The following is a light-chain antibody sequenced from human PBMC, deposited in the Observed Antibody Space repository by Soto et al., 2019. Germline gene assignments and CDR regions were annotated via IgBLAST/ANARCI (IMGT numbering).Light chain of an antibody. V-gene: IGKV1-33*01. Sequence: DIQMTQSPSSLSASVGDRVTITCQASQDISNYLNWYEQKPGKAPKLLIYDASNLETGVPSRFSGSGSGTDFTFTISSLQPEDIATYYCQQYDNLPLTCGGGTKWEIK. CDR2: DAS. CDR3: QQYDNLPLT. J-gene: IGKJ4*02. CDR1: QDISNY.